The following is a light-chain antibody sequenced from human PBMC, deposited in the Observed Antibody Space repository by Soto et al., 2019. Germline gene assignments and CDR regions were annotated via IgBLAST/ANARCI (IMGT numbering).Light chain of an antibody. V-gene: IGLV1-47*01. Sequence: QSVLTQPPSASGTPGQRVTISCSGSSSNIGSNYVYWYKQLPGTAPKLLIYRNNQRPSGVPDRFSGSKSGTSASLAISGLRSEDEADYYCSSYRSGGTFVFGSGTKLTVL. CDR2: RNN. CDR1: SSNIGSNY. CDR3: SSYRSGGTFV. J-gene: IGLJ1*01.